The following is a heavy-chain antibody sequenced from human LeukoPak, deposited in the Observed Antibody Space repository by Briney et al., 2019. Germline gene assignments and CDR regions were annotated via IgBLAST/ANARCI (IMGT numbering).Heavy chain of an antibody. CDR1: GGSISGYY. CDR3: AREDSSGYLGY. Sequence: SETLSLTCAVSGGSISGYYWTWIRQPPGKGLEWIGYIHYSGSTNYHPSLKSRVTLSVDTSMQQFSLKLSSVTAADTAVYYCAREDSSGYLGYWGQGTLVTVSS. J-gene: IGHJ4*02. CDR2: IHYSGST. V-gene: IGHV4-59*01. D-gene: IGHD3-22*01.